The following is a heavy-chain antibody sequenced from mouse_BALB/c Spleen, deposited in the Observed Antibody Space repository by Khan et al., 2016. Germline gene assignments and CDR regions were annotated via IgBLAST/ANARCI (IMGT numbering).Heavy chain of an antibody. D-gene: IGHD2-14*01. CDR2: IYPGDGDT. V-gene: IGHV1-80*01. CDR3: ARGTPFAS. CDR1: GYAFSGYW. Sequence: QVQLQQSGAELVRPGSSVKISCKASGYAFSGYWMNWVKQRPGQGLEWIGQIYPGDGDTNNNGKFKGKAILTADKSSSTAYMQLSSLTSESSAVYCCARGTPFASWGQGTLVTVSA. J-gene: IGHJ3*01.